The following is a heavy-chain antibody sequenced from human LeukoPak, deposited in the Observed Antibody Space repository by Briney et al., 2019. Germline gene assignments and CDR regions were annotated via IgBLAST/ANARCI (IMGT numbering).Heavy chain of an antibody. V-gene: IGHV3-7*01. D-gene: IGHD1-1*01. J-gene: IGHJ4*02. CDR2: INQVGSQT. CDR3: ATNSEKRFDY. Sequence: ANINQVGSQTYYMDSVKGRFTISRDNAKNSLYLQMDSLRAEDTAVYYCATNSEKRFDYWGQGTLVTVSS.